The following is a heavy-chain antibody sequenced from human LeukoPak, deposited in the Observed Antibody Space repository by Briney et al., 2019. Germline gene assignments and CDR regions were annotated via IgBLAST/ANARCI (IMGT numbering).Heavy chain of an antibody. Sequence: GGSLRLSCSASGFTISTYPMHWVRQAAGKGLEYVSTIFSNADITSYAASVKGRFTTSRDDSKNTVYLQMSSLRPEDTALYYCVKSPSDGLDVWGQGATVTVSS. CDR2: IFSNADIT. V-gene: IGHV3-64D*09. CDR1: GFTISTYP. CDR3: VKSPSDGLDV. J-gene: IGHJ6*02.